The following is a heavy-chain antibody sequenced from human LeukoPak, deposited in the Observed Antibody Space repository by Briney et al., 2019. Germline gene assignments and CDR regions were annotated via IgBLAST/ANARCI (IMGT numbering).Heavy chain of an antibody. J-gene: IGHJ6*03. CDR3: ARGIYCSGTTCYYYYYYMDV. D-gene: IGHD2-2*01. CDR2: IYTSGST. Sequence: TSETLSLTCTVSGGSISSSSYYWSWIRQPAGKELEWIGRIYTSGSTNYNPSLKSRVTMSLDTSKNQFSLKLRSVTAADTALYYCARGIYCSGTTCYYYYYYMDVWGKGTTVTVSS. V-gene: IGHV4-61*02. CDR1: GGSISSSSYY.